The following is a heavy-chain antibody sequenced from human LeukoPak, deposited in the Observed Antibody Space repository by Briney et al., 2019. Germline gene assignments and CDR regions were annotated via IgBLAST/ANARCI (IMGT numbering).Heavy chain of an antibody. D-gene: IGHD4-23*01. Sequence: GGSLRLSCAASGFTASSNYMSWVRQAPGKGLEWVSVIYSGGSTYYADSVKGRFTISRDNSKNTLYLQMNSLRAEDTAVYYCARSGPYGGNSPADYWGQGTLVTVSS. CDR3: ARSGPYGGNSPADY. CDR1: GFTASSNY. CDR2: IYSGGST. J-gene: IGHJ4*02. V-gene: IGHV3-53*01.